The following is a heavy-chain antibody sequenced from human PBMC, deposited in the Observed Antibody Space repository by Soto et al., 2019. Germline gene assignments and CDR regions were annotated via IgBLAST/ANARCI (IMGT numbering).Heavy chain of an antibody. J-gene: IGHJ4*02. CDR3: ASHGYSYGYLFDY. V-gene: IGHV1-69*12. Sequence: QVQLVQSGAEVKKPGSSVKVSCKASGGTFSSYAISWVRQAPGQGLEWMGGIIPIFGTADYAQKFQGRVTIPADESTSTAYMELDSLRSEDTAVYYCASHGYSYGYLFDYWGQGTLVTVSS. CDR2: IIPIFGTA. CDR1: GGTFSSYA. D-gene: IGHD5-18*01.